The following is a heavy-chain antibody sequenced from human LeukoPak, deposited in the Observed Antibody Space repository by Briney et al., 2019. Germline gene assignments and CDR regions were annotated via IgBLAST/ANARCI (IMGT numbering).Heavy chain of an antibody. D-gene: IGHD5-24*01. CDR1: GGSISSYY. J-gene: IGHJ4*02. CDR2: IYTSGST. Sequence: PSETLSLTCTVSGGSISSYYWSWIRQPAGKGLEWIGRIYTSGSTNYNPSLKSRVTISVDTSKNQFSLKLSSVTAADTAVYYCARHRWVPGWLQKPDYFDYWGQGTLVTVSS. V-gene: IGHV4-4*07. CDR3: ARHRWVPGWLQKPDYFDY.